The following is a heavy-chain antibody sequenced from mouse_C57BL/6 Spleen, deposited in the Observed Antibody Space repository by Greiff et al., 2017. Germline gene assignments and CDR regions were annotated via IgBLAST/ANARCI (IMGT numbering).Heavy chain of an antibody. J-gene: IGHJ2*01. V-gene: IGHV1-15*01. CDR3: TRGRELGPLDY. CDR1: GYTFTDYE. D-gene: IGHD4-1*01. CDR2: IDPETGGT. Sequence: VKLQESGAELVRPGASVTLSCKASGYTFTDYEMHWVKQTPVHGLEWIGAIDPETGGTAYNQKFKGKAILTADKSSSTAYMELRSLTSEDSAVYYCTRGRELGPLDYWGQGTTLTVSS.